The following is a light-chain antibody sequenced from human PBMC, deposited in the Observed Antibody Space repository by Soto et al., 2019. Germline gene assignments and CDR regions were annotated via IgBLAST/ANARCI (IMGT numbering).Light chain of an antibody. CDR2: AAN. V-gene: IGKV1-12*01. CDR1: QGISSY. Sequence: DIQMTQSPSSVSASVGDRVTITCRASQGISSYLAWYQQKPGTAPNLLIYAANTLQSGVPSRFSGSGSGTHFTLTISTLQPEDTATYYCQQADSFPPTFGQGTKVEIK. CDR3: QQADSFPPT. J-gene: IGKJ1*01.